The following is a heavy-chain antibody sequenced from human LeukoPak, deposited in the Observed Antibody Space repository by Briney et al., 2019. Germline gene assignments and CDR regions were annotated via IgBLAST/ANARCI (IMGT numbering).Heavy chain of an antibody. D-gene: IGHD4-17*01. V-gene: IGHV4-59*01. J-gene: IGHJ4*02. CDR3: ARGFTVTTHIDY. CDR1: GGSISSYY. Sequence: SETLSLTCTVSGGSISSYYWSWIRQPPGKGLEWIGYIYYSGSTNYNPSLKSRVTISVDTSKNQFSLKLSSVTAADTAVYYCARGFTVTTHIDYWGQGTLVTVSS. CDR2: IYYSGST.